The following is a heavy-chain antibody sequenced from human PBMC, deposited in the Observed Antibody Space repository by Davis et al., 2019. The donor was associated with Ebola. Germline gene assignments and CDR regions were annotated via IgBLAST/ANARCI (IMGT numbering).Heavy chain of an antibody. V-gene: IGHV3-11*01. CDR1: GFTFSDYY. CDR3: ARYCSSADCYAGSAEYFHP. J-gene: IGHJ1*01. Sequence: PGGSLRLSCAASGFTFSDYYMSWIRQAPGKGLEWVSNIDTTGSQTYYADSVKGRFTISRDNAKNSLSLQMNSLRDEDTAVYYCARYCSSADCYAGSAEYFHPWGQGTLVTVSS. CDR2: IDTTGSQT. D-gene: IGHD2-2*01.